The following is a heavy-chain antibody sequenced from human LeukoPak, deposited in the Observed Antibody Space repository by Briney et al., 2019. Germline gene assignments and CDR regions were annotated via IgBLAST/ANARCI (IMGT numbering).Heavy chain of an antibody. J-gene: IGHJ4*01. Sequence: GRSLRLSCAASGFTFNKYAMTWVRQAPGKGLEWVSVISANGHNTYYVDSVKGRSTISRDNFKNMMYLQMDSLRVEDTAVYYCTLRTDYWGQGILVSVSS. CDR2: ISANGHNT. V-gene: IGHV3-23*01. CDR3: TLRTDY. CDR1: GFTFNKYA.